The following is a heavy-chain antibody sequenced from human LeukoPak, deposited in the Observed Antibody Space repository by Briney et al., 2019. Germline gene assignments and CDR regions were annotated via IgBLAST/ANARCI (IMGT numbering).Heavy chain of an antibody. D-gene: IGHD3-3*01. CDR1: GFPFSGYA. J-gene: IGHJ4*02. CDR2: FSGSGAST. Sequence: GGSLRLSCAASGFPFSGYAMSWVRQTPGKGLEWVAAFSGSGASTYYADSVKGRFTISRDNSKNILFLQMSSLRVEDTAIYYCAKDSRLLRGVVTTAFDSWGQGTLVTVSS. V-gene: IGHV3-23*01. CDR3: AKDSRLLRGVVTTAFDS.